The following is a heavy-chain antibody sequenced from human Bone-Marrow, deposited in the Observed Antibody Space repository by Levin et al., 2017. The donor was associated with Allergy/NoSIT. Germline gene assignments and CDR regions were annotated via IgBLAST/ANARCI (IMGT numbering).Heavy chain of an antibody. V-gene: IGHV3-7*01. CDR2: IKQDGSEK. Sequence: GGSLRLSCAASGFTFSSYWMSWVRQAPGKGLEWVANIKQDGSEKYYVDSVKGRFTISRDNAKNSLYLQMNSLRAEDTAVYYCAREGGGYGDDWYYYYGMDVWGQGTTVTVSS. CDR3: AREGGGYGDDWYYYYGMDV. CDR1: GFTFSSYW. D-gene: IGHD4-17*01. J-gene: IGHJ6*02.